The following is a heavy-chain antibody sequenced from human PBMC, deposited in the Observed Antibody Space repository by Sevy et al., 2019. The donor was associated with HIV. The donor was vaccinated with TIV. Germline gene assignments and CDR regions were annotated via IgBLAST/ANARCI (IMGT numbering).Heavy chain of an antibody. V-gene: IGHV4-38-2*01. CDR3: ARVWSGSTYYYYYGLDV. J-gene: IGHJ6*02. D-gene: IGHD1-26*01. CDR1: GYSISSGYY. CDR2: ISHSGST. Sequence: SETLSLTCVVSGYSISSGYYWVWIRQPPGKGLEWIGSISHSGSTYYNPSLKSRVTISVDTSKNQFSLKLSSVTAADTAVYYCARVWSGSTYYYYYGLDVWGQGTTVTVSS.